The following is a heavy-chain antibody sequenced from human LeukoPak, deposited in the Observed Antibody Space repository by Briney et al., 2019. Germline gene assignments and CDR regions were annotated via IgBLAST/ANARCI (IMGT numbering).Heavy chain of an antibody. V-gene: IGHV4-59*01. D-gene: IGHD3-10*01. Sequence: SETLSLTCTVSGDSISSYYWSWIRQPPGKGLEWIGYMYYSGSTNYNPSLKSRVTISVDTSKNQFSLKLSSVTAADTAVYYCARVWFGELSFWFDPWGQGTLVTVSS. CDR3: ARVWFGELSFWFDP. CDR2: MYYSGST. J-gene: IGHJ5*02. CDR1: GDSISSYY.